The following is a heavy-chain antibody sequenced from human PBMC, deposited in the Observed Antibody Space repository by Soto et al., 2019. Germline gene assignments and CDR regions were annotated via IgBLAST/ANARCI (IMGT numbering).Heavy chain of an antibody. CDR1: GGSISSGGYS. Sequence: QLQLQESGSGLVKPSQTLSLTCAVSGGSISSGGYSWSWIRQPPGKGLERIGYIYHSGSNYYNPSLKSRVTNTEDRTKNQFSLKLSSVTAADTAVYYCARGQVVAAQHWGQGTLVTVSS. CDR3: ARGQVVAAQH. D-gene: IGHD2-15*01. CDR2: IYHSGSN. V-gene: IGHV4-30-2*01. J-gene: IGHJ4*02.